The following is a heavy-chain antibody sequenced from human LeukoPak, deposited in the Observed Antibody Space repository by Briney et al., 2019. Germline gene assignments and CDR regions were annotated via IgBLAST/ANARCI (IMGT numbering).Heavy chain of an antibody. Sequence: SETLSLTCTVSGGSISSYYWSWIRQPPGKGLEWIGYIYYSGGTNYNPSLKSRVTISVDTSKNQFSLKLSSVTAADTAVYYCAREAMATPRYYYMDVWGKGTTVTVSS. CDR1: GGSISSYY. D-gene: IGHD5-24*01. V-gene: IGHV4-59*01. J-gene: IGHJ6*03. CDR2: IYYSGGT. CDR3: AREAMATPRYYYMDV.